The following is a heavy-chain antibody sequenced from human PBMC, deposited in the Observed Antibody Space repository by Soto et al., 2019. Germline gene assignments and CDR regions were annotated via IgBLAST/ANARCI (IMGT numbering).Heavy chain of an antibody. CDR3: ARGFGYSSSRNDY. CDR1: GFTFSSYG. Sequence: QVQLVESGGGVVQPGRSLRLSCAASGFTFSSYGMHWVRQAPGKGLEWVAVIWYDGSNKYYADSVKGRFTISRDNSKNTLYLQMNSLRDEDTAVYYCARGFGYSSSRNDYWGQGTLVTVSS. J-gene: IGHJ4*02. D-gene: IGHD6-6*01. V-gene: IGHV3-33*01. CDR2: IWYDGSNK.